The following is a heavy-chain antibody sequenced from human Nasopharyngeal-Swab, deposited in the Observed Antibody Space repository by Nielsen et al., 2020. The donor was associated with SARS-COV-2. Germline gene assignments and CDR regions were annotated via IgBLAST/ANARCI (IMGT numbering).Heavy chain of an antibody. V-gene: IGHV1-24*01. D-gene: IGHD2-8*01. CDR3: ATSPPYCTNGVCYVWFDP. Sequence: ASVKVSCKVSGYTLTELSMHWVRQAPGKGLEWMGGFDPEDGETIYAQKLQGRVTMTEDTSTDTAYMELSSLRSEDTAVYYCATSPPYCTNGVCYVWFDPWGQGTLVTVSS. J-gene: IGHJ5*02. CDR1: GYTLTELS. CDR2: FDPEDGET.